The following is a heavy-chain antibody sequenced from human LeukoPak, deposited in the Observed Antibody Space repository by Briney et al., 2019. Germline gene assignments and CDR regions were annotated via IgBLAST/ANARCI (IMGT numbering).Heavy chain of an antibody. CDR3: ARGAAVTDPDY. V-gene: IGHV3-33*01. CDR2: IWYDGSNK. Sequence: TGGSLRLSCAASGFTFSSYGMHRVRQAPGKGLEWVAVIWYDGSNKYYADSVKGRFTISRDNSKNTLYLQMNSLRAEDTAVYYCARGAAVTDPDYWGQGTLVTVSS. J-gene: IGHJ4*02. D-gene: IGHD1-26*01. CDR1: GFTFSSYG.